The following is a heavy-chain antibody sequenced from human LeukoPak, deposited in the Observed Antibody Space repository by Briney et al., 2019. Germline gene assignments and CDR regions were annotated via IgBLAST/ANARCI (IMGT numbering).Heavy chain of an antibody. CDR2: ISSSSSYI. CDR3: ARGRILDYGDYKYYFDY. D-gene: IGHD4-17*01. J-gene: IGHJ4*02. Sequence: GGSLRLSCAASGFTFSSYSMNWVRQAPGKGLEWVSSISSSSSYIYYADSVKGRFTISRDNAKNSLYLQMNSLRAEDTAVYYCARGRILDYGDYKYYFDYWGQGTLVTVSS. V-gene: IGHV3-21*01. CDR1: GFTFSSYS.